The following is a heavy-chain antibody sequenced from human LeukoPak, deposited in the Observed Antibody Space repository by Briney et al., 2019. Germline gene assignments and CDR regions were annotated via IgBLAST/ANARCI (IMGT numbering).Heavy chain of an antibody. D-gene: IGHD3-10*01. CDR1: GFTVTDYY. J-gene: IGHJ6*02. Sequence: PGGSLRLSCGASGFTVTDYYMHWVRQAPGKGLEWVSVIYRGGSKYYADSVKGRFIISRDNSNNTLDLQLNSLRAEDTAVYYCAREPPMGSYYYGMDVWGQGTTVTVSS. V-gene: IGHV3-66*01. CDR3: AREPPMGSYYYGMDV. CDR2: IYRGGSK.